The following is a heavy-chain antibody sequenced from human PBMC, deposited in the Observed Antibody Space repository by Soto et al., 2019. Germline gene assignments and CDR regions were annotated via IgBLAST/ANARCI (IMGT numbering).Heavy chain of an antibody. CDR1: GGSFSDFH. Sequence: SETLSLTCAVYGGSFSDFHWSWIRQPPGKGLEWIGEIHHRGNTNYNPSLRSRVTMSVDTSQNQFSLKMTSVTAADTAVYYCARTHYSMDVWDKGTKVTVSS. CDR3: ARTHYSMDV. CDR2: IHHRGNT. V-gene: IGHV4-34*01. J-gene: IGHJ6*03.